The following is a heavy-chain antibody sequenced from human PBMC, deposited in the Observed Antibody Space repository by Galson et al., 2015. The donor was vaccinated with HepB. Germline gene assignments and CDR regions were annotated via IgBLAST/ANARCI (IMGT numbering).Heavy chain of an antibody. CDR2: ISGSGGST. D-gene: IGHD3-22*01. Sequence: SLRLSCAASGFTFSSYAMSWVRQAPGKGLEWVSAISGSGGSTYYADSVKGRFTISRDNSKNTLYLQMNSLRAEDTAVYYCAKDSSGYFLSPKTHYFDSWGQGTLVTVSS. J-gene: IGHJ4*02. CDR1: GFTFSSYA. CDR3: AKDSSGYFLSPKTHYFDS. V-gene: IGHV3-23*01.